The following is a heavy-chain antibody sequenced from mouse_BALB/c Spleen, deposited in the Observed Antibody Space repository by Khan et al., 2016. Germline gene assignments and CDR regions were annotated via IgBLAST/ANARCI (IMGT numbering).Heavy chain of an antibody. CDR1: GYTFTNYG. CDR2: INTYSGES. CDR3: ARYRYDSGRSRYIDV. V-gene: IGHV9-3-1*01. J-gene: IGHJ1*01. Sequence: QIQLVQSGPDLKKPGKTVKISCKASGYTFTNYGMNWVKQTPGKGLKWMGWINTYSGESTYADDFKGRFAFSLETSASTASLQINNLKNEDTATYDCARYRYDSGRSRYIDVWGAGTTVTVSS. D-gene: IGHD1-1*01.